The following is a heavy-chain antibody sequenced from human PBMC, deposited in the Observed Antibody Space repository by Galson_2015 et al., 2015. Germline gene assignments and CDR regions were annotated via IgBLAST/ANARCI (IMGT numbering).Heavy chain of an antibody. CDR3: ARGFKRGYSLWFDP. CDR2: IGTAGDT. Sequence: SLRLSCAASGFTFSSYDMHWVRQATGKGLEWVSAIGTAGDTYYPGSVKGRFTISRENAKNSLYLQMNSLRAGDTAVYYCARGFKRGYSLWFDPWGQGTLVTVSS. J-gene: IGHJ5*02. CDR1: GFTFSSYD. V-gene: IGHV3-13*01. D-gene: IGHD2-21*01.